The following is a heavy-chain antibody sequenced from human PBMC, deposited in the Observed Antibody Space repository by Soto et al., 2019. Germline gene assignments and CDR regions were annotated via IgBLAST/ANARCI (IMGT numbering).Heavy chain of an antibody. D-gene: IGHD6-13*01. CDR3: AVIAAAGTTHRQGSTDY. CDR2: IYYSGST. V-gene: IGHV4-61*01. Sequence: PSETLSLTCTVSGGSVSSGSYYWSWIRQPPGKGLEWIGYIYYSGSTNYNPSLKSRVTISVDTSKNQFSLKLSSVTAADTAVYYCAVIAAAGTTHRQGSTDYWGQGTLVTVSS. J-gene: IGHJ4*02. CDR1: GGSVSSGSYY.